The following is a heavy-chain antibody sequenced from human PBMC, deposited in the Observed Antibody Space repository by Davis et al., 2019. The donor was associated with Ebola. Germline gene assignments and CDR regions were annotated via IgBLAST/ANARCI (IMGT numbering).Heavy chain of an antibody. J-gene: IGHJ4*02. D-gene: IGHD2-15*01. CDR1: GYTFTSYA. CDR3: ARGGIAGLVVVAATGYDY. Sequence: AASVKVSCKASGYTFTSYAMHWVRQAPGQRLEWMGWINAGNGNTKYSQKFQGRATITRDTSASTAYMELSSLRSEDTAVYYCARGGIAGLVVVAATGYDYWGQGTLVTVSS. CDR2: INAGNGNT. V-gene: IGHV1-3*01.